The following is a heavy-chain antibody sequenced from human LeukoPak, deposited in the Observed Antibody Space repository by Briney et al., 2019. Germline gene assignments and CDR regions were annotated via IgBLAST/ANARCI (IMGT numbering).Heavy chain of an antibody. Sequence: GASVKVSCKASGYTFTSYGISWVRQAPGQGLEWMGWISAYNGNTNYAQKLQGRVTMTTDTSTSTAYMELRSLRSDDTAVYYCARDGDYDFWSGYSYCYYYGMDVWGQGTTVTVSS. CDR2: ISAYNGNT. D-gene: IGHD3-3*01. V-gene: IGHV1-18*01. CDR3: ARDGDYDFWSGYSYCYYYGMDV. J-gene: IGHJ6*02. CDR1: GYTFTSYG.